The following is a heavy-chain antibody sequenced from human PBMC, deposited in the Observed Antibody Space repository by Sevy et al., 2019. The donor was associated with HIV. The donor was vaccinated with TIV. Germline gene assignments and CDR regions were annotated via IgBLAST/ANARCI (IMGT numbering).Heavy chain of an antibody. CDR3: AKDPHHHYCSSTSCPDAFDI. CDR1: GFTFSNYA. D-gene: IGHD2-2*01. J-gene: IGHJ3*02. V-gene: IGHV3-23*01. CDR2: ISGSGGST. Sequence: GGSLRLSCAASGFTFSNYAMSWVRQAPGKGLEWVSAISGSGGSTYYADSVKGRFTISRDNSKNTLYLQMNSLRAEDTAVYYCAKDPHHHYCSSTSCPDAFDIWGQGTMVTVSS.